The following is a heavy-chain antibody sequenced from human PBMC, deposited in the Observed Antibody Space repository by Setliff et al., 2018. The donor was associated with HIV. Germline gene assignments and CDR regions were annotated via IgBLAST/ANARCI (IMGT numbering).Heavy chain of an antibody. J-gene: IGHJ4*02. Sequence: GSLRLSCAASGFTFSKFSMSWVRQAPGKGLEWVAKIKQDGSEEYYVDSVKGRFTISRDNAKNSVYLQMNSLRVEDTAMYYCTKDHLSGWASDCWGQGTLVTVSS. CDR2: IKQDGSEE. CDR1: GFTFSKFS. D-gene: IGHD6-19*01. V-gene: IGHV3-7*01. CDR3: TKDHLSGWASDC.